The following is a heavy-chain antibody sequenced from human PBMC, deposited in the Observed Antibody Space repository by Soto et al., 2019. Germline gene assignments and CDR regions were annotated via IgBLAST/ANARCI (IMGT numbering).Heavy chain of an antibody. Sequence: QVQLQESGPGLVQPSGTLSLTCAVSGYSISTNNWWTWFRQAPGKGLEWIGEIYHTGPTNYNPSLMSRVTMSVDKSKNQFSLQMNSVTAADTAVYYCARSGYTNGWYPAGGDLWGQGTLVTVSS. V-gene: IGHV4-4*02. CDR3: ARSGYTNGWYPAGGDL. CDR1: GYSISTNNW. D-gene: IGHD6-19*01. J-gene: IGHJ5*02. CDR2: IYHTGPT.